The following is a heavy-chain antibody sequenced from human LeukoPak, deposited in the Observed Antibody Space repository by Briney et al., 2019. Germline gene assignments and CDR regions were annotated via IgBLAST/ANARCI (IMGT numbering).Heavy chain of an antibody. Sequence: GGSLRLSCAASGFTFSSYWMNWVRQAPGKGLEWVANIKQDGSEKYSVDSVKGRFTISRDNAKNSLYLQMNSLRAEDTAVYYCAREVYDSKFSLDNWGQGTLVTVSS. CDR3: AREVYDSKFSLDN. J-gene: IGHJ4*02. V-gene: IGHV3-7*01. CDR2: IKQDGSEK. CDR1: GFTFSSYW. D-gene: IGHD3-22*01.